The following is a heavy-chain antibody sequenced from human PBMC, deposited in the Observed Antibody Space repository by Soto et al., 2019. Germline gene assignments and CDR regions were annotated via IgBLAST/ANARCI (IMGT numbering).Heavy chain of an antibody. D-gene: IGHD2-2*01. V-gene: IGHV3-23*01. Sequence: EVQLLESGGGVVQPGGSLRLSCAASGFTFSSYAMTWVRQAPGKGLEWVSGISGSAGSTYYADSVKGRFTISRDNSKNTLHLQMTNLRAEDTAGYYGAKDVYCSSASCSFDYWGQGTLGTVSS. CDR1: GFTFSSYA. CDR3: AKDVYCSSASCSFDY. J-gene: IGHJ4*02. CDR2: ISGSAGST.